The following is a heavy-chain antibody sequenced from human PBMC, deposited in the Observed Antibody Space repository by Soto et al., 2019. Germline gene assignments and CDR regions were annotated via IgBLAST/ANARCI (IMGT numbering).Heavy chain of an antibody. CDR2: IYYSGST. CDR1: GGSISSSSYY. D-gene: IGHD2-8*01. V-gene: IGHV4-39*01. Sequence: SETLSLTCTVSGGSISSSSYYWGWIRQPPGKGLEWIGYIYYSGSTNYNPSLKSRVTISFDTSKTHFSLRLSSVTAADTAVYFCAKHKTTVLTPAFDIWGQGTTVTVSS. J-gene: IGHJ3*02. CDR3: AKHKTTVLTPAFDI.